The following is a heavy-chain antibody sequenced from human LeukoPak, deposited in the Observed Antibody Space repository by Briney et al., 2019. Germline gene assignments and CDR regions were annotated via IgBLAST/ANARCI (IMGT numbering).Heavy chain of an antibody. CDR1: GGSFSGYY. Sequence: SETLSLTCAVYGGSFSGYYWSWLRQPPGKGLEWIGEINHSGSTNYNPSLKSRVTISVDTSKNQFSLQLSSVTAADTAVYYCARRRLNWPNQIDYWGQGTLVTVSS. V-gene: IGHV4-34*01. J-gene: IGHJ4*02. D-gene: IGHD1-1*01. CDR2: INHSGST. CDR3: ARRRLNWPNQIDY.